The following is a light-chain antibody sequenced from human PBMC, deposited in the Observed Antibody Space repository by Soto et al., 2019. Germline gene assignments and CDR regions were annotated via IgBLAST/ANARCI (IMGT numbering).Light chain of an antibody. J-gene: IGKJ1*01. Sequence: DIQMTQSPSTLSASVGDRVTITCRASQSINNYLAWYQQKPGKAPKLLIFKASTLEIGVPSRFSGSGSGTEFTLSISSLQPDDFATYFCQHYESFPRTFGQGTKVEMK. CDR2: KAS. V-gene: IGKV1-5*03. CDR3: QHYESFPRT. CDR1: QSINNY.